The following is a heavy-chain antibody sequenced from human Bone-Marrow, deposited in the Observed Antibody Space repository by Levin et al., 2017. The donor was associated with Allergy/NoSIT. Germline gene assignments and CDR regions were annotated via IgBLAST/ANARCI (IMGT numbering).Heavy chain of an antibody. CDR2: IWYDGSNK. Sequence: GESLKISCAASGFTFSSYGMHWVRQAPGKGLEWVAVIWYDGSNKYYADSVKGRFTISRDNSKNTLYLQMNSLRAEDTAVYYCARGGRYSGSYYFDYWGQGTLVTVSS. V-gene: IGHV3-33*01. CDR3: ARGGRYSGSYYFDY. J-gene: IGHJ4*02. CDR1: GFTFSSYG. D-gene: IGHD1-26*01.